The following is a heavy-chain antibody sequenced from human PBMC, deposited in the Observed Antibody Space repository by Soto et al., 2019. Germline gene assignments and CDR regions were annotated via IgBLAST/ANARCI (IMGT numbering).Heavy chain of an antibody. D-gene: IGHD2-21*02. V-gene: IGHV1-2*02. CDR1: GYTFTGYY. Sequence: GASVKVSCKASGYTFTGYYMHWVRQAPGQGLEWMGWINPNSGGTNYAQKFQGRVTMTRDTSISTAYMELSRLRSDDTAVYYCARSIVVVTVETNWFDPWGQGTLVTVSS. CDR3: ARSIVVVTVETNWFDP. CDR2: INPNSGGT. J-gene: IGHJ5*02.